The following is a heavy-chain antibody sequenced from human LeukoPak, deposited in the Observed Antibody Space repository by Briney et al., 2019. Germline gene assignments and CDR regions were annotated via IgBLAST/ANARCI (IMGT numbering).Heavy chain of an antibody. D-gene: IGHD6-13*01. CDR3: ARDGGAAAGNYFDY. J-gene: IGHJ4*02. Sequence: GGSLRLSCAASGFTFSSYSMNWVRQAPGKGLEYVSAISSNGGSTYYANSVKGRFTISRDNSKNTLYLQMGSLRAEDMAVYYCARDGGAAAGNYFDYWGQGTLVTVSS. V-gene: IGHV3-64*01. CDR1: GFTFSSYS. CDR2: ISSNGGST.